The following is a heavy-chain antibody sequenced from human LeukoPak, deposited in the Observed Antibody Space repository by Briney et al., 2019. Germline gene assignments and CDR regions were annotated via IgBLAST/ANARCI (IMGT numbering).Heavy chain of an antibody. J-gene: IGHJ4*02. CDR2: INHSGST. CDR1: GGSFSGYY. Sequence: PSETLSLTCAVYGGSFSGYYWSWIRQPPGKGLEWIGEINHSGSTNYNPSLKSRVTIPVDTSKNQFSLKLSSVTAADTAVYYCARTARLLEYWGQGTLVTVSS. CDR3: ARTARLLEY. V-gene: IGHV4-34*01. D-gene: IGHD6-6*01.